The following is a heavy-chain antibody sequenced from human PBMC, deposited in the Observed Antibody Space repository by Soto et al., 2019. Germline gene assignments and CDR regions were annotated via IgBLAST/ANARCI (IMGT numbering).Heavy chain of an antibody. CDR1: GGTFSSYA. Sequence: QVQLVQSGAEVKKPGSSVKVSCKASGGTFSSYAISWVRQAPGQGLEWMVGIIPISGTANYAQKFQGRVTITADESTSTAYMELSSLRSEHTAVYYCARSQGSSTSLEIYYYYYYGMDVWGQGTTVTVSS. CDR2: IIPISGTA. V-gene: IGHV1-69*01. J-gene: IGHJ6*02. CDR3: ARSQGSSTSLEIYYYYYYGMDV. D-gene: IGHD2-2*01.